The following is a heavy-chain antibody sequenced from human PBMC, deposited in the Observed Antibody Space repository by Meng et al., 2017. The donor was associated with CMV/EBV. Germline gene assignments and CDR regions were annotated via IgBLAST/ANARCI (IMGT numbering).Heavy chain of an antibody. CDR1: GFTFSNAW. V-gene: IGHV3-15*01. CDR3: TFFGAPPQGVLFDI. CDR2: IKSKTDGGTT. D-gene: IGHD4/OR15-4a*01. Sequence: GESLKISCAASGFTFSNAWMSWVRQAPGKGLEWVGRIKSKTDGGTTDYAAPVKGRFTISRDDSKNTLYLQMNSLKTEDTAVYYCTFFGAPPQGVLFDIWGQGTMVTVSS. J-gene: IGHJ3*02.